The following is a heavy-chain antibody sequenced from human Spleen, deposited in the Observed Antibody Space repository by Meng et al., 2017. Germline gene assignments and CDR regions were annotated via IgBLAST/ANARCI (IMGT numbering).Heavy chain of an antibody. CDR1: GGSISGHY. D-gene: IGHD6-19*01. CDR2: IGHSGIT. Sequence: QVQLQESGPGLVKPAETLSLTCTVSGGSISGHYWSWIRQPPGKGLEWIGSIGHSGITYYTPSLKSRVTVSIDTSKSQFSLKLTSVTAADTAVYYCVRSSGWVRTGFDPWGQGTLVTVSS. V-gene: IGHV4-59*05. J-gene: IGHJ5*02. CDR3: VRSSGWVRTGFDP.